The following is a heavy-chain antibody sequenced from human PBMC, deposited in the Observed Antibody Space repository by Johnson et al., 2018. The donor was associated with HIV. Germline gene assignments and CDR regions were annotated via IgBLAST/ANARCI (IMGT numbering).Heavy chain of an antibody. CDR1: GFTFSKYG. Sequence: QVQLVEFGGGVVQPGGSLRLSCAASGFTFSKYGMHWVRQAPGKGLEWVAFIRYDGSNKYKADSVKGRFTISRDNSKNTLDLQMNSLRAEDTAVYYCAKPIAAAGTVGDGFEIWGQGTMVTVSS. J-gene: IGHJ3*02. CDR2: IRYDGSNK. D-gene: IGHD6-13*01. CDR3: AKPIAAAGTVGDGFEI. V-gene: IGHV3-30*02.